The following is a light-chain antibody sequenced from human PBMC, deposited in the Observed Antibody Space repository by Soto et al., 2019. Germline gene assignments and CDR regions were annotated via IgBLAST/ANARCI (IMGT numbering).Light chain of an antibody. Sequence: DIQMTQSPSSLSASVGDRVTITCRASQTISSYLNWYQQKPGKAPKVLIYAASSLQSGVPSRFSDSGSGTDFTRTISSLQPEDFATYYCQQSYITPYTFGQGTKLETK. CDR1: QTISSY. V-gene: IGKV1-39*01. CDR2: AAS. CDR3: QQSYITPYT. J-gene: IGKJ2*01.